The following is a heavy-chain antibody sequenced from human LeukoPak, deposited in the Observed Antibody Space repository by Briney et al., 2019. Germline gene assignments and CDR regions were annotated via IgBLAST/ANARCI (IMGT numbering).Heavy chain of an antibody. CDR3: ARVSGFGDPFDY. Sequence: SETLSLTCTVSGGSISSYYWSWIRQPPGKGLEWIEYIYYSGSTNYNPSLKSRVTISVDTSKNQFSLKLSSVTAADTAVYYCARVSGFGDPFDYWGQGTLVTVSS. V-gene: IGHV4-59*08. J-gene: IGHJ4*02. D-gene: IGHD3-10*01. CDR2: IYYSGST. CDR1: GGSISSYY.